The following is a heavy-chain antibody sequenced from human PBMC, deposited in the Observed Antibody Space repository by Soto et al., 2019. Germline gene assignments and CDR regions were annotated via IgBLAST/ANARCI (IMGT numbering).Heavy chain of an antibody. Sequence: SETLSLTCTVSGGSISSYYWSWIRQPPGKGLEWIGYIYYSGSTNYNPSLKSRVTISVDTSKNQFSLKLSSVTAADTAVYYCARLDIVVVVAATWSAFDIWGQGTMVTVSS. CDR1: GGSISSYY. CDR2: IYYSGST. D-gene: IGHD2-15*01. CDR3: ARLDIVVVVAATWSAFDI. J-gene: IGHJ3*02. V-gene: IGHV4-59*01.